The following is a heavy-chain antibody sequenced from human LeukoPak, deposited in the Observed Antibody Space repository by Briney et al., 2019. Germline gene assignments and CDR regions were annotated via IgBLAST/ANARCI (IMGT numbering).Heavy chain of an antibody. CDR2: IWYDGSND. D-gene: IGHD3-22*01. V-gene: IGHV3-33*01. Sequence: GGSLRLSCTASGFTFSTFAMHWVRQAPGEGLEWVAVIWYDGSNDHYADSVKGRFTISREDSMNTLYLQMDSLRAEDTAVYYCARGGPGSYYYDSSGYYTVFYYYGMDVWGQGTTVTVSS. J-gene: IGHJ6*02. CDR3: ARGGPGSYYYDSSGYYTVFYYYGMDV. CDR1: GFTFSTFA.